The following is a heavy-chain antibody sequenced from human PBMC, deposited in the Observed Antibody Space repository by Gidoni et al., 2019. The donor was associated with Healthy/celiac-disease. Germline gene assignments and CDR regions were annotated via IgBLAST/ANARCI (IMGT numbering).Heavy chain of an antibody. CDR2: ISYDGSNK. CDR1: GFTFSSYA. Sequence: QVQLVESGGGVVQPGRSLRLSCAASGFTFSSYAMHWVRQAPGKGLEWVAVISYDGSNKYYADSVKGRFTISRDNSKNTLYLQMNSLRAEDTAVYYCARDGSYYDSSGYWERDYGMDVWGQGTTVTVSS. D-gene: IGHD3-22*01. V-gene: IGHV3-30-3*01. CDR3: ARDGSYYDSSGYWERDYGMDV. J-gene: IGHJ6*02.